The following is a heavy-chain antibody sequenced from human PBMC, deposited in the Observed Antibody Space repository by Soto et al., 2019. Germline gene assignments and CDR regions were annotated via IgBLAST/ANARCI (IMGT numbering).Heavy chain of an antibody. Sequence: QVQLVESGGGVVQPGRSLRLSCEASGFTFRSHGMHWVRQAPGKGLEWLAVIWYDGSEKYYADSVKGRFTISRDNSKNTLYLQMNSLTVEDTAVYYCARWSDNKVVDPWGQGTVVNVS. CDR3: ARWSDNKVVDP. CDR2: IWYDGSEK. D-gene: IGHD1-1*01. J-gene: IGHJ5*02. CDR1: GFTFRSHG. V-gene: IGHV3-33*01.